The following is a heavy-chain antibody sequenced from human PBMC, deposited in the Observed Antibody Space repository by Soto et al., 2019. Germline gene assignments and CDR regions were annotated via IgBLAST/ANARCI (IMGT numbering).Heavy chain of an antibody. CDR2: ISYDGSNK. J-gene: IGHJ6*03. CDR1: GFTFSSYG. CDR3: ARSALWDYYYYYMDV. V-gene: IGHV3-30*03. D-gene: IGHD3-10*01. Sequence: GGSLRLSCAASGFTFSSYGMHWVRQAPGKGLEWVAVISYDGSNKYYADSVKGRFTISRDNSRNTLYLQMNSLRAEDTAVYYCARSALWDYYYYYMDVWGKGTTVTVSS.